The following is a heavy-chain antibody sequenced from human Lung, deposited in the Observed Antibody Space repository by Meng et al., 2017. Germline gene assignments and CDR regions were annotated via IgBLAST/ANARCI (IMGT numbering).Heavy chain of an antibody. CDR2: INHSGST. J-gene: IGHJ4*02. D-gene: IGHD4-11*01. Sequence: GQLRQWGAGLLKPSETLSRTCVVSGGSFSDYYWSWIRQPPGKGLEWIGEINHSGSTNYNPSLESRATISVDTSQNNLSLKLSSVTAADSAVYYCARGPTTMAHDFDYWGQGTLVTVSS. CDR1: GGSFSDYY. CDR3: ARGPTTMAHDFDY. V-gene: IGHV4-34*01.